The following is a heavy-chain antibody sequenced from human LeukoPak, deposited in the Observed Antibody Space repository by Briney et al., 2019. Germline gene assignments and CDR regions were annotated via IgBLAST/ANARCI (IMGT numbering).Heavy chain of an antibody. CDR2: INHSGST. D-gene: IGHD3-10*01. V-gene: IGHV4-34*01. Sequence: SETLSLTCAVYGGSFSGYYWSWIRQPPGKGLEWIGEINHSGSTNYNPSLKSRVTISVDTSKNQFSLKLRSVTAADTAVYYCAIAGSSGSYYTNYWGQGTLVTVSS. J-gene: IGHJ4*02. CDR3: AIAGSSGSYYTNY. CDR1: GGSFSGYY.